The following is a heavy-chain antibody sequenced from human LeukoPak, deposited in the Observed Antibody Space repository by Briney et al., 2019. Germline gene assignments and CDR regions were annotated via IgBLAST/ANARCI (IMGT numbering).Heavy chain of an antibody. Sequence: PGGSLRLSCAASGFTFSSYWMSWVRQAPGKGLEWVANIKQDGSEKDYVDSVKGRFTISRENAKNSLYLQMNSLRAEDTAVYYCARSVVVVAATHLYYYYYYMDVWGKGTTVTVSS. CDR1: GFTFSSYW. D-gene: IGHD2-15*01. V-gene: IGHV3-7*01. CDR3: ARSVVVVAATHLYYYYYYMDV. J-gene: IGHJ6*03. CDR2: IKQDGSEK.